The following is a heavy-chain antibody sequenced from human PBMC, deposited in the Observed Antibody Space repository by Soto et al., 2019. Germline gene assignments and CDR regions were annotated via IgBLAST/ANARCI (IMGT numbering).Heavy chain of an antibody. Sequence: EVQLVETGGGLIQPGGSLRLSCAASGFTVSSNYMSWVRQAPGKGLEWVSVIYSGGSTYYADSVKGRFTISRDNSKNTLYLQMNSLRAEDTAVYYCAKDDVSGDGLWLVSAWGQGTPVTVS. CDR3: AKDDVSGDGLWLVSA. V-gene: IGHV3-53*02. CDR2: IYSGGST. J-gene: IGHJ5*02. CDR1: GFTVSSNY. D-gene: IGHD2-21*02.